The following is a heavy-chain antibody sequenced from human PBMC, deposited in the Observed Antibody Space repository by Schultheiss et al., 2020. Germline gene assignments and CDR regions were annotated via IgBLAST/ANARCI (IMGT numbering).Heavy chain of an antibody. J-gene: IGHJ4*02. V-gene: IGHV3-30*18. CDR1: GFTFSSYG. CDR2: ISYDGSNK. Sequence: GGSLRLSCAASGFTFSSYGMHWVRQAPGKGLEWVAVISYDGSNKYYADSVKGRFTISRDNSKNTLYLQMNSLRAEDTAVYYCAKDRVRWEPPDYWGQGTLGTVSA. D-gene: IGHD1-26*01. CDR3: AKDRVRWEPPDY.